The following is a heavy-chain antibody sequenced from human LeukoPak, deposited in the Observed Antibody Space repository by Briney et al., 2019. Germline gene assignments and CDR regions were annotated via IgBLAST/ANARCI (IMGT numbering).Heavy chain of an antibody. J-gene: IGHJ6*02. Sequence: GGSLRLSCAASGFTFSSYSMNWVRQAPGKGLKWVSSISSSSSYIYYADSVKGRFTISGDNAKNSLYLQMNSLRAEDTAVYYCARGIAVAGTETYYYGMDVWGQGTTVTVSS. CDR2: ISSSSSYI. CDR3: ARGIAVAGTETYYYGMDV. CDR1: GFTFSSYS. D-gene: IGHD6-19*01. V-gene: IGHV3-21*01.